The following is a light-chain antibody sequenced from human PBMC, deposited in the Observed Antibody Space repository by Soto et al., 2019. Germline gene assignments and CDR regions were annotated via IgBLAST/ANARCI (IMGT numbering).Light chain of an antibody. Sequence: EIVMTQSPATLSVSQGERGTLSCRASQSIARNLAWYQQKLGQAPRLLIYGASIRAADIPARFSGSGSGTDFTLTISSLQSEDFAVYFCQQYNNWPQTFGQGTKVDIK. J-gene: IGKJ1*01. CDR2: GAS. V-gene: IGKV3-15*01. CDR3: QQYNNWPQT. CDR1: QSIARN.